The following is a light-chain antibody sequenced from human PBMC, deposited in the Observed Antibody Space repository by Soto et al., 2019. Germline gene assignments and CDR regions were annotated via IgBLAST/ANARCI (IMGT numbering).Light chain of an antibody. Sequence: QSALTQPPSASGSPGQSVTISCTGTSSDVGGYNYVSWYQQHPGKAPILMIYEVSKRPSGVPDRFSGSKSGNTASLTVSGLQAEDEADYYCNSYAGSNNWVFGGGTKVTVL. CDR3: NSYAGSNNWV. CDR2: EVS. V-gene: IGLV2-8*01. CDR1: SSDVGGYNY. J-gene: IGLJ3*02.